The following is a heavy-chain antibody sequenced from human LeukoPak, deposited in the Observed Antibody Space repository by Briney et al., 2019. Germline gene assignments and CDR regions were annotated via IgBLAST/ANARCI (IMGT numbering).Heavy chain of an antibody. Sequence: GGSLRLSCAASGFTFSSYWMSWVRQAPGKGLEWVATINEDGSKDYYLDSVKGRFIISRDNAKKSLYLQTTSLRVEDTAMYYCARGRLPQSYEGLKYWGQGIPVTVSS. V-gene: IGHV3-7*01. CDR1: GFTFSSYW. J-gene: IGHJ4*02. CDR2: INEDGSKD. D-gene: IGHD4-11*01. CDR3: ARGRLPQSYEGLKY.